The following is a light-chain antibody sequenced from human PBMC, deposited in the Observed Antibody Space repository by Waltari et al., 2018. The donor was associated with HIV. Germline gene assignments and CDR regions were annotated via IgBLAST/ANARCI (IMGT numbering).Light chain of an antibody. CDR3: LLSYSGTRV. V-gene: IGLV7-46*01. Sequence: QAVVTQEPSLTVSPGGTVTLTCGSSTGAVTSGHYPYWFPQKPGQAPRTLIYDTNTKHSWTPARFSGALLGGKAALTLSGAQPEDEAEYYCLLSYSGTRVFGGGTKLTVL. CDR2: DTN. CDR1: TGAVTSGHY. J-gene: IGLJ3*02.